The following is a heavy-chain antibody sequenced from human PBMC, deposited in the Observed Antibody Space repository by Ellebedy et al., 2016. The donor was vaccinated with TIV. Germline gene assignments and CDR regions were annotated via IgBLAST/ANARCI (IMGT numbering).Heavy chain of an antibody. CDR1: GYTFTSYG. Sequence: AASVKVSCKASGYTFTSYGISWVRQAPGQGLEWMGWISAYNGNTNYAQRLQGRVAVTTDTFTNTAYMELRRLRSDDSAVYYCARVGHYGEGDCWGQGTLVTVSS. D-gene: IGHD3-10*01. CDR2: ISAYNGNT. J-gene: IGHJ4*02. CDR3: ARVGHYGEGDC. V-gene: IGHV1-18*04.